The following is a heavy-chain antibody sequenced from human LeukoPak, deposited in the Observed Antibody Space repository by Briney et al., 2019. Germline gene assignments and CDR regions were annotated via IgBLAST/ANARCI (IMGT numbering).Heavy chain of an antibody. D-gene: IGHD2-15*01. CDR3: AREGYCSGCSCYSRWFDP. J-gene: IGHJ5*02. CDR1: GGTFSSYA. CDR2: IIPIFGTA. V-gene: IGHV1-69*13. Sequence: SVKVSCKASGGTFSSYAFSWGRQAPGQGVEWMGGIIPIFGTANYAQKFQGGVTITADESTSTAYMELSSLRSEDAAVYYCAREGYCSGCSCYSRWFDPWGQGTLVTVSS.